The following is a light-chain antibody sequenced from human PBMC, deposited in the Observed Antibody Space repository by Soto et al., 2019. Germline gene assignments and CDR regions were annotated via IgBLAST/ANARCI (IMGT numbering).Light chain of an antibody. V-gene: IGLV2-8*01. CDR1: SSDVGASNY. J-gene: IGLJ2*01. CDR2: DVF. Sequence: QSALTQPPSASGSPGQSVTISCTGTSSDVGASNYVSWYQQHPGKAPKLMIYDVFKRPSGVPDRFSGSKSGNTASLTVSGLQTEDEADYYCCSYARGNRLVFGGGTKLTVL. CDR3: CSYARGNRLV.